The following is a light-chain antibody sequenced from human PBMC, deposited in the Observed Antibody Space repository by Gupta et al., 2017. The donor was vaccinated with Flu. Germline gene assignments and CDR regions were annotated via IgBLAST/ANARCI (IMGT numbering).Light chain of an antibody. CDR3: AAWDDSLNGHYV. CDR2: GSN. CDR1: SSNIGSNA. V-gene: IGLV1-44*01. J-gene: IGLJ1*01. Sequence: QSVLAQPPSASGTPRPGVTHPCSGTSSNIGSNAVNWYQQVPGTSPKLLIYGSNQRPSGVPDRFAGSKSGTSASLAIRGLQSEDEADYYCAAWDDSLNGHYVFGTGTKVTVL.